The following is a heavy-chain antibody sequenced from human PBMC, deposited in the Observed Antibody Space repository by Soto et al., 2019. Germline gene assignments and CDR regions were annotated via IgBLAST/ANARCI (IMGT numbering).Heavy chain of an antibody. CDR2: INHSGST. Sequence: QVQLQQWGAGLLKPSETLSLTCGVYGGSFSGYYWSWIRQPPGKGLEWIGEINHSGSTNYNPSLKSRVTISVDMSKNQFSLKLSSVTAADTAVYYCARDGCRYGSFDYWGQGTLVTVSS. CDR1: GGSFSGYY. CDR3: ARDGCRYGSFDY. J-gene: IGHJ4*02. V-gene: IGHV4-34*01. D-gene: IGHD5-18*01.